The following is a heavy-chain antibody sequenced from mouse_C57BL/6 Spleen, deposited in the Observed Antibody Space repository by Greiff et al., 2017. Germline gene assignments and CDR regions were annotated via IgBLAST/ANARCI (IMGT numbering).Heavy chain of an antibody. CDR3: AREAGTRREFDY. CDR2: IDPSDSYT. J-gene: IGHJ2*01. Sequence: VQLQQPGAELVKPGASVKLSCKASGYTFTSYWMQWVKQRPGQGLEWIGEIDPSDSYTNYNQKFKGKATLTVDTSSSTAYMQLSSLTSEDSAVYYCAREAGTRREFDYWGQGTTLTVSS. CDR1: GYTFTSYW. V-gene: IGHV1-50*01. D-gene: IGHD4-1*01.